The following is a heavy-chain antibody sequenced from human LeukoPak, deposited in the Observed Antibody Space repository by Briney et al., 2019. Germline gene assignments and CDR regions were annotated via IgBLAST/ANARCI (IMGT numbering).Heavy chain of an antibody. D-gene: IGHD1-14*01. CDR2: ISYDGSSR. J-gene: IGHJ4*02. CDR1: GFTFSGHV. V-gene: IGHV3-30*04. Sequence: GGSLGLSCAVSGFTFSGHVMHWVRQAPGKGLEWVVTISYDGSSRYYADSVKGPFTISRDNSKNTLYLQMHSLRPEDTAIYYCATTGSFVFDYWGQGTLVTVSS. CDR3: ATTGSFVFDY.